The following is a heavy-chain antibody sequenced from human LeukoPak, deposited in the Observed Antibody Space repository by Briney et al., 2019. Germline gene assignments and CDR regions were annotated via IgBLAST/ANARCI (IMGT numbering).Heavy chain of an antibody. V-gene: IGHV4-39*01. CDR2: IYYSGST. CDR1: GGSISSSSYY. Sequence: SETLSLTCTVSGGSISSSSYYWGWVRQPPGRGVEWNESIYYSGSTYYNPYVKSRVTISVYKAKNEFSLKLSSVTAADTAVYYCARQQMVRGVIIYYFDYWGQGTLVTVSS. D-gene: IGHD3-10*01. CDR3: ARQQMVRGVIIYYFDY. J-gene: IGHJ4*02.